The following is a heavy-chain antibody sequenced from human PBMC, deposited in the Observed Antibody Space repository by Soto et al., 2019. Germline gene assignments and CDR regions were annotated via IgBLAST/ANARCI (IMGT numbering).Heavy chain of an antibody. V-gene: IGHV1-58*01. CDR3: AADNDFWSGHYNFDY. Sequence: ASVKVSCKASGFTFTNSAVQWVRQARGQRLEWMGWIVVGSGNTNYAQKFQERVTIIRDMSTSTVYMELSSLRSEDTAVNYCAADNDFWSGHYNFDYWGQGTLVTVSS. CDR1: GFTFTNSA. J-gene: IGHJ4*02. CDR2: IVVGSGNT. D-gene: IGHD3-3*01.